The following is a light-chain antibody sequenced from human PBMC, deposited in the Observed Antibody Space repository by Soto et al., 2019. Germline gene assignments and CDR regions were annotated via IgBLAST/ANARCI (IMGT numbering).Light chain of an antibody. CDR1: RNISRD. V-gene: IGKV1-39*01. Sequence: IQMTQSPSSLSASVGDRVTLSCRASRNISRDLNWYHLKPGKAPKLMIYRASTLQNGVPSRFSGSGSATDFTLTITNLQPEDVENCSGQQSYSTLQYTVGQATKVEI. CDR3: QQSYSTLQYT. CDR2: RAS. J-gene: IGKJ2*01.